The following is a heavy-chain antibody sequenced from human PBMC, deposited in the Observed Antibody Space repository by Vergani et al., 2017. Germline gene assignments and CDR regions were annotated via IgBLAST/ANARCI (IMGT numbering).Heavy chain of an antibody. CDR3: AKSYGGVVVISPLDY. CDR1: GLTFSNAW. CDR2: IKSINDDGTT. Sequence: EVQLVESGGGLVKPGGSLRLSCVVSGLTFSNAWMSWVRQAPGKGLEWVGRIKSINDDGTTDYGAPVKGRFTISRDESKNTLYLQMNSLKAEDTAVYYCAKSYGGVVVISPLDYWGQGTLVTVSS. V-gene: IGHV3-15*01. J-gene: IGHJ4*02. D-gene: IGHD3-22*01.